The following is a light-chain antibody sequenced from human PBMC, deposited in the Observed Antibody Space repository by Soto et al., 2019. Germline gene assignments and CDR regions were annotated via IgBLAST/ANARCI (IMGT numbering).Light chain of an antibody. CDR2: AAS. J-gene: IGKJ1*01. CDR3: QQSYSTPWT. CDR1: QSISSY. V-gene: IGKV1-39*01. Sequence: ITMTPSPSSLSASVGDRVTITCGASQSISSYLNWYQQKPGKAPKLLIYAASSLQSGVPSRFSGSGSGTDFTLTISSLQPEDFATYYCQQSYSTPWTFGQGTKVDI.